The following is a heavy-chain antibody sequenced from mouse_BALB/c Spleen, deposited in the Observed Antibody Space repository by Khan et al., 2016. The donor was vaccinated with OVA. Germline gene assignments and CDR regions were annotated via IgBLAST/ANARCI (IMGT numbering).Heavy chain of an antibody. D-gene: IGHD2-4*01. Sequence: VELVESGPGLVAPSQSLSITCTISGFSLTNYGVHWVRQPPGKGLEWLGVIWTDGSTTYNSDLKYRLTITKDNSKSQAFLKMISTQTDDTAIYFCARQPYYHYNVMDYWGQGTSVTVSS. CDR1: GFSLTNYG. J-gene: IGHJ4*01. CDR2: IWTDGST. V-gene: IGHV2-6-1*01. CDR3: ARQPYYHYNVMDY.